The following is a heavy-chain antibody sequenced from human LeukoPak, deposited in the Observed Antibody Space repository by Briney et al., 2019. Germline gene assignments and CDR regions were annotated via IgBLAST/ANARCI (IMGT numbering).Heavy chain of an antibody. J-gene: IGHJ4*02. Sequence: ASVKVSCKASGYTFTSYDINWVRQATGQGLEWMGWMNPNSGNTGYAQKFQGRVTMTRDTSTSTAYMELSSQRSEDIDVYYCARREFPDYYGSGSYKSLAYFDYWGQGTLVTVSS. D-gene: IGHD3-10*01. CDR2: MNPNSGNT. V-gene: IGHV1-8*01. CDR3: ARREFPDYYGSGSYKSLAYFDY. CDR1: GYTFTSYD.